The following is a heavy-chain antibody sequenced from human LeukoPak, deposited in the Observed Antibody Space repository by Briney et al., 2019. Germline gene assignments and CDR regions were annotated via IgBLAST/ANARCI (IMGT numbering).Heavy chain of an antibody. J-gene: IGHJ6*02. D-gene: IGHD5-12*01. V-gene: IGHV3-48*01. CDR2: ISSSSSTI. CDR1: GFTFSSYS. CDR3: ARDGNSGYDLTYYYGMDV. Sequence: GGSLRLSCAASGFTFSSYSMNWVRQAPGKGLEWVSYISSSSSTIYYADSVKGRFTISRDNSKNTLYLQMNSLRAEDSALYYCARDGNSGYDLTYYYGMDVWGQGTTVTVSS.